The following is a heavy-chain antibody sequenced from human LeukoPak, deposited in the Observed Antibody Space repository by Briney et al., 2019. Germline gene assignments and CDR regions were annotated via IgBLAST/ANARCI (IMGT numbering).Heavy chain of an antibody. CDR2: IYESGTT. CDR1: GESLNSYY. J-gene: IGHJ2*01. D-gene: IGHD2-21*01. Sequence: NTSETLSLTCAVYGESLNSYYWSWVRQPPGEGLEWIGEIYESGTTKYNPSLKSRVTISVDTSKNQFSLKLSSVTAADTAVYYCARPRIRYFDLWGRGTLVTVSS. CDR3: ARPRIRYFDL. V-gene: IGHV4-34*01.